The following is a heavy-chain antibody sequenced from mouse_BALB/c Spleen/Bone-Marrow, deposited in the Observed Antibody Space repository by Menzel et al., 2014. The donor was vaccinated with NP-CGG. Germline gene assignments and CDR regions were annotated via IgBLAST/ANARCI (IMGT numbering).Heavy chain of an antibody. CDR3: ARLGYYGWFAY. J-gene: IGHJ3*01. Sequence: EVMLVEPGGGLVQPGGSLKLSCAASGFDFSRYWMSWVRQAPGKGLQWIGEINPESNTINYSPSLKDKFIISRDNAKNTLYLQMSKVKSEDAALYCCARLGYYGWFAYWGQGTLVTVSA. CDR2: INPESNTI. D-gene: IGHD2-3*01. CDR1: GFDFSRYW. V-gene: IGHV4-1*02.